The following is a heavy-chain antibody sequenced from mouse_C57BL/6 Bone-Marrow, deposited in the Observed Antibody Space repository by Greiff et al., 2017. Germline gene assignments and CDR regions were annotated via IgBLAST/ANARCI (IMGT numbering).Heavy chain of an antibody. D-gene: IGHD4-1*01. V-gene: IGHV10-1*01. Sequence: EVQGVESGGGLVQPKGSLKLSCAASGFSFNTYAMNWVRQAPGKGLEWVARIRSKSNNYATYYADSVKDRFTISRDDSESMLYLKMNNLKDEDTAVYGGVEDTGTGFAYWGQGTLVTVSA. CDR1: GFSFNTYA. J-gene: IGHJ3*01. CDR3: VEDTGTGFAY. CDR2: IRSKSNNYAT.